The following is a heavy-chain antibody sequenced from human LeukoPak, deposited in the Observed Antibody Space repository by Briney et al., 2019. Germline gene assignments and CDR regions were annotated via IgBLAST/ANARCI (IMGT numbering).Heavy chain of an antibody. Sequence: PGRSLRLSCAASGFTFSSYGMHWVRQAPGRGLEWVAVISYDGSNKYYADSVKGRFTISRDNSKNTLYLQMNSLRAEDTAVYYCAKAFGPYQLHMPNTLDYWGQGTLVTVSS. D-gene: IGHD2-2*01. CDR2: ISYDGSNK. CDR1: GFTFSSYG. J-gene: IGHJ4*02. V-gene: IGHV3-30*18. CDR3: AKAFGPYQLHMPNTLDY.